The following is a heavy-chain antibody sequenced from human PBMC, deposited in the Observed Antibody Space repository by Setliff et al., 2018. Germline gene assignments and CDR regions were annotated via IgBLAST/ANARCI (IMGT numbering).Heavy chain of an antibody. CDR3: AKFVGYTYGYDY. V-gene: IGHV3-11*04. D-gene: IGHD5-18*01. CDR2: ITNSGGTI. CDR1: GFTFSNYY. J-gene: IGHJ4*02. Sequence: KAGGSLRLSCAASGFTFSNYYMSWIRQAPGKGLEWVSYITNSGGTIYYADSVKGRFTISRDNAKNSLYLQMNSLRAEDTALYYCAKFVGYTYGYDYWGRGTLVTVSS.